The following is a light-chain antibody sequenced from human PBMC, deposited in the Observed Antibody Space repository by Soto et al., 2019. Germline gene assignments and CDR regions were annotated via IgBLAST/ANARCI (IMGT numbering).Light chain of an antibody. V-gene: IGKV1-27*01. J-gene: IGKJ3*01. CDR1: QDIRYY. CDR2: AAS. CDR3: KKYDRAPFT. Sequence: DIQMTQSPSSLSVSVGDRVTITCRASQDIRYYLAWYQQRPGEVPKLLIYAASTLQSGVPSRFSGSGSGTDFTITVNSLQTEDIATYYCKKYDRAPFTFGPGTKVDFK.